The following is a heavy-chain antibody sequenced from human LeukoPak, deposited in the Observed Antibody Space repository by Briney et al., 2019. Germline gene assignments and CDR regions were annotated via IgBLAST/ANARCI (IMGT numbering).Heavy chain of an antibody. CDR1: GFTFSTYT. D-gene: IGHD7-27*01. CDR3: AIAPNWGTHS. V-gene: IGHV3-23*01. J-gene: IGHJ4*02. Sequence: GGSLRLSCAASGFTFSTYTMYWVRHPPGKRLEWVSIIGSSGGGIHYADSVKGRFTISRDNSKNALYLQMNSLRVEDTAVYYCAIAPNWGTHSWGQGVLVTVSS. CDR2: IGSSGGGI.